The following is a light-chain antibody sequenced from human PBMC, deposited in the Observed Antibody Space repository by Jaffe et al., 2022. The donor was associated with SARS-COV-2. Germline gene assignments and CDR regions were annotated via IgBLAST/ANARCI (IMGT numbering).Light chain of an antibody. Sequence: QSALTQPASVSGSPGQSITISCTGTSSDVGGYKYVSWYQQHPGKAPKLMIYDVSNRPSGVSNRFSGSKSGNTASLTISGLQAEDEADYYCSSNTTSSTLFGGGTKLTVL. CDR1: SSDVGGYKY. CDR3: SSNTTSSTL. CDR2: DVS. J-gene: IGLJ3*02. V-gene: IGLV2-14*03.